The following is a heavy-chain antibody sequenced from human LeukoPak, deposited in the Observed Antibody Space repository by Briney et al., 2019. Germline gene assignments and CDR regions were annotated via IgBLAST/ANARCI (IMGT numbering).Heavy chain of an antibody. D-gene: IGHD4/OR15-4a*01. CDR1: GGSISTYY. CDR2: IYYSGNT. J-gene: IGHJ4*02. V-gene: IGHV4-59*01. CDR3: ARGRGRGSNYDFDY. Sequence: PSETLSLTCTVSGGSISTYYWNWIRQPPGEGLEWIGYIYYSGNTNYNPSLKSRVTISVDTSKNQFSLKLSSVTAADTAVYYCARGRGRGSNYDFDYWGQGTLVTVSS.